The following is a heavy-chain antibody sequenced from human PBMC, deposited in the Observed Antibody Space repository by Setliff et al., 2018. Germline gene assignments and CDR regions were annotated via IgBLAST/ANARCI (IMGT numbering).Heavy chain of an antibody. D-gene: IGHD3-22*01. CDR2: ISAHDEST. CDR1: GFTFSTYA. CDR3: AGGYPSNFDY. J-gene: IGHJ4*02. V-gene: IGHV3-23*01. Sequence: SLRLSCAASGFTFSTYAMSWVRQAPGKGLEWVSGISAHDESTYYADSVKGRFTISRDNSKNTLYLQLNSLRAEDTAIYYCAGGYPSNFDYWGQGTLVTVSS.